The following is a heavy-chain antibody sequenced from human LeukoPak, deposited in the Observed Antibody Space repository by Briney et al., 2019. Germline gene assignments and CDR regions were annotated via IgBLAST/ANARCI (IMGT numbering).Heavy chain of an antibody. J-gene: IGHJ5*02. CDR1: GYTLTELS. D-gene: IGHD3-10*01. V-gene: IGHV1-24*01. Sequence: ASVKVSCKVSGYTLTELSMHWVRQAPGKGLEWMGGFNPEDGETIYAQKFQGRVTMTEDTSTNTAYMELSSLRSEDTAVYYCATRGFRGPYPWGQGTLVTVSS. CDR2: FNPEDGET. CDR3: ATRGFRGPYP.